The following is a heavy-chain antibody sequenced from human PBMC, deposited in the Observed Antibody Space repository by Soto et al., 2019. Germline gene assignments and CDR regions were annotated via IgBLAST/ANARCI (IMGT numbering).Heavy chain of an antibody. CDR3: AKDLKYGDPYYYYYYYMDV. Sequence: HPGGSLRLSCAASGFTFSSYAMSWVRQAPGKGLEWVSAISGSGGSTYYADSVKGRFTISRDNSKNTLYLQMNSLGAEDTAVYYCAKDLKYGDPYYYYYYYMDVWGKGTTVTVSS. J-gene: IGHJ6*03. D-gene: IGHD4-17*01. CDR1: GFTFSSYA. V-gene: IGHV3-23*01. CDR2: ISGSGGST.